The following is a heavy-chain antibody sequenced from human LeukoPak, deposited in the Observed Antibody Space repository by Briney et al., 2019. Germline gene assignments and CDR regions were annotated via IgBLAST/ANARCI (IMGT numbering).Heavy chain of an antibody. Sequence: GGSLRLSCAASGFTFDDYAMHWVRQAPGKGLEWVSGISWNRGSIGYADSVKGRFTISRDNAKNSLYLQMNSLRAEDTALYYCAKGATFDYWGQGTLVTVSS. J-gene: IGHJ4*02. CDR1: GFTFDDYA. CDR3: AKGATFDY. CDR2: ISWNRGSI. V-gene: IGHV3-9*01.